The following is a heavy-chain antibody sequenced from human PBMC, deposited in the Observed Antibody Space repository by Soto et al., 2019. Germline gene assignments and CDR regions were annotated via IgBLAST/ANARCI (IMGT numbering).Heavy chain of an antibody. V-gene: IGHV1-69*02. D-gene: IGHD4-17*01. Sequence: QVQLVQSGAEVKKPGSSVKVSCKASGGTFSSYTISWVRQAPGQGLEWMGRIIPILGIANYAQKFQGRVTITADKTTSTPYMELSSLRSEDTAVYYCARNSGDYVGGPFDYWGQGTLVTVSS. CDR1: GGTFSSYT. CDR3: ARNSGDYVGGPFDY. J-gene: IGHJ4*02. CDR2: IIPILGIA.